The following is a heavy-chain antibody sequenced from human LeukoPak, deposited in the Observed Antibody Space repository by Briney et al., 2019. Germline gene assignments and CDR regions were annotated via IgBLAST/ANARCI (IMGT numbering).Heavy chain of an antibody. CDR3: ARRSGAVADY. D-gene: IGHD6-19*01. V-gene: IGHV4-59*08. Sequence: SETLSLTCTVSGGSINSYYWSWIRQPPGKGLEWIGYIYYSGSTNYNPSLKSRVTISVDTSKNQFSLKLSSVTAADTAVYYCARRSGAVADYWGQGTLVTVSS. CDR1: GGSINSYY. CDR2: IYYSGST. J-gene: IGHJ4*02.